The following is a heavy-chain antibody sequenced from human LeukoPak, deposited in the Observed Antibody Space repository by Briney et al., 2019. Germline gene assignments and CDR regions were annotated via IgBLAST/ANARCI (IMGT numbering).Heavy chain of an antibody. CDR1: GYTFTGYY. CDR3: ARVPRPWAAAFDI. D-gene: IGHD3-16*01. J-gene: IGHJ3*02. CDR2: INPNSGGT. Sequence: ASVKVSCKASGYTFTGYYMHWVRQAPGQGLEWMGWINPNSGGTNYAQKFQGRVTMTRDTSISTAYMELSRLRSDDTAVYYCARVPRPWAAAFDIWGQGTMVTVSS. V-gene: IGHV1-2*02.